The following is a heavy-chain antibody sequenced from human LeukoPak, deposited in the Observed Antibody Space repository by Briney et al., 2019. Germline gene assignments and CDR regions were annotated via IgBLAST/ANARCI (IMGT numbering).Heavy chain of an antibody. D-gene: IGHD3-3*01. CDR1: GYSFTSYW. Sequence: GESLKISCQGSGYSFTSYWIGWVRQMPGKGLEWMGIIYPGDSDTRYSPSFQGQVTIPADKSISTAYLQWSSLKASDTAMYYCARIERRITIFGVVIDGMDVWGQGTTVTVSS. CDR3: ARIERRITIFGVVIDGMDV. V-gene: IGHV5-51*01. J-gene: IGHJ6*02. CDR2: IYPGDSDT.